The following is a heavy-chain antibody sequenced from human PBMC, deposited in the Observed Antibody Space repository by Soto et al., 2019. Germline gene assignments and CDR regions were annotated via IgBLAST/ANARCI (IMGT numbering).Heavy chain of an antibody. CDR1: GGTFSSYA. Sequence: SVKISCKASGGTFSSYAISWVRQAPGQGLEWMGGIIPIFGTANYAQKFQGRVTITADEYTSTAYMELSSLRSEDTAVYYCARVRNKVATGGPFEPWGEGTPVTVSS. CDR3: ARVRNKVATGGPFEP. J-gene: IGHJ5*02. D-gene: IGHD5-12*01. V-gene: IGHV1-69*13. CDR2: IIPIFGTA.